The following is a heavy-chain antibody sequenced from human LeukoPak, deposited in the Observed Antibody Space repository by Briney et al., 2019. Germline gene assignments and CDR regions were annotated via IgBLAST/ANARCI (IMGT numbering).Heavy chain of an antibody. CDR3: ARDSGTTGEVKFDP. CDR1: GGSISSSSYY. D-gene: IGHD3-10*01. J-gene: IGHJ5*02. V-gene: IGHV4-39*07. CDR2: VYYSGTT. Sequence: SETLSLTCTVSGGSISSSSYYWGWIRQPPGKGLEWIGSVYYSGTTSKKPSLKSRVTISVDMSKNHFSLRLSSVTAADTAVYYCARDSGTTGEVKFDPWGQGTLVTVSS.